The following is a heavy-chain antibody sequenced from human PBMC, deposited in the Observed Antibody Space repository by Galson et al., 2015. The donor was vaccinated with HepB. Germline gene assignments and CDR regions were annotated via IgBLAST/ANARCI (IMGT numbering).Heavy chain of an antibody. CDR1: GYTFSNYG. CDR3: ARNSSSSTSDY. J-gene: IGHJ4*02. V-gene: IGHV1-18*01. D-gene: IGHD6-6*01. Sequence: SVKASCKASGYTFSNYGISWVRQAPGQGLEWMGLISADNGNTNYALRFQGRVIMTTDTSTNTAYMELRSLRSDDTAVYYCARNSSSSTSDYWGQGTLVTVSS. CDR2: ISADNGNT.